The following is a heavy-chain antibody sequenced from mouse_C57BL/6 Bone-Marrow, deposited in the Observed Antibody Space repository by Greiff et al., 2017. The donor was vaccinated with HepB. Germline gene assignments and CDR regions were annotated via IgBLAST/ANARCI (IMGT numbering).Heavy chain of an antibody. CDR1: GYTFTSYG. CDR3: ARLYYGSSYDY. J-gene: IGHJ2*01. V-gene: IGHV1-81*01. Sequence: VQLQQSGAELARPGASVKLSCKASGYTFTSYGISWVKQRTGQGLEWIGEIYPRSGNTYYNEKFKGKATLTADKSASTAYMELRSLTSEDSAVYFCARLYYGSSYDYWGQGTTLTVSS. D-gene: IGHD1-1*01. CDR2: IYPRSGNT.